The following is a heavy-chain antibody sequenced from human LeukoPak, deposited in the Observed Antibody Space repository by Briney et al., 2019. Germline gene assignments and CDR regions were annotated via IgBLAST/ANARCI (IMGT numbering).Heavy chain of an antibody. D-gene: IGHD6-13*01. CDR2: ISGSGGST. Sequence: GGSLRLSCAASGFTFSSYAMSWVRQAPGKGLEWVSAISGSGGSTYYADSVKGRFTISRDNSKDTLYLQMNSLRAEDTAVYYCAKDRAAAGTYFDYWGQGTLVTVSS. CDR1: GFTFSSYA. CDR3: AKDRAAAGTYFDY. J-gene: IGHJ4*02. V-gene: IGHV3-23*01.